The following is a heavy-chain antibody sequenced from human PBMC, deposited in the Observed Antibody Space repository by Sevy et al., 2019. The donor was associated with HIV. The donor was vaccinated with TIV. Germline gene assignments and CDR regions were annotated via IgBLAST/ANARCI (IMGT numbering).Heavy chain of an antibody. J-gene: IGHJ4*02. CDR1: GGSISSGNYY. D-gene: IGHD1-1*01. CDR3: ASYNVGSY. V-gene: IGHV4-30-4*01. Sequence: SETLSHTCSVSGGSISSGNYYWSWIRQPPGKGLEWIGSIYYSGYPDYNPSLKSRATISVDTSKNEFSLNLISVTAADTAMYYCASYNVGSYWGQGTLVTVSS. CDR2: IYYSGYP.